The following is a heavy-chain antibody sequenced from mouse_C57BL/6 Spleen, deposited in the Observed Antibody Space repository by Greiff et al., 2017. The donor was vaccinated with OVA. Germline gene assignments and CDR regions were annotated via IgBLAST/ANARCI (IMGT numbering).Heavy chain of an antibody. CDR1: GFTFTDYY. V-gene: IGHV7-3*01. J-gene: IGHJ2*01. CDR2: IRNKANGYTT. Sequence: DVKLVESGGGLVQPGGSLSLSCAASGFTFTDYYMSWVRQPPGKALEWLGFIRNKANGYTTEYSASVKGRFTISRDNSQSILYLQMNALRAEDSATYYCARYPGLGFDYWGQGTTLTVSS. CDR3: ARYPGLGFDY. D-gene: IGHD3-1*01.